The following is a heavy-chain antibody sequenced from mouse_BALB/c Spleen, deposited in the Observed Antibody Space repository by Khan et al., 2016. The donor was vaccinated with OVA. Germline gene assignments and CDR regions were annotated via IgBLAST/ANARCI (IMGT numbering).Heavy chain of an antibody. J-gene: IGHJ1*01. CDR2: IWTGGST. D-gene: IGHD2-1*01. CDR3: ARYYGNYGWYFDV. CDR1: GFSLTSYG. V-gene: IGHV2-9*02. Sequence: QVQLKQSGPGLVAPSQSLYITCTVSGFSLTSYGVHWVRQPPGKGLEWLGVIWTGGSTNYNSALMSRLSISQDNSKRQVFLKMNSLQTDDTAMYYCARYYGNYGWYFDVWGAGTTVTVSS.